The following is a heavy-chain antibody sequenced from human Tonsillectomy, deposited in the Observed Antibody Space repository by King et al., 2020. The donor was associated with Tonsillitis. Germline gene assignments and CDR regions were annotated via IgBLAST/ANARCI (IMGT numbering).Heavy chain of an antibody. Sequence: QLQESGPGLVKPSETLSLTCTVSGGSITSSNSYWGWIRQPPGKGLEWIGSIYYSGSTDYNPSLESRVTISVDTSKNQLSLKLSSVTAADTAIYYCARHRWFGGTYSEDYYYYYGMDVWGQGTTVTVSS. CDR2: IYYSGST. D-gene: IGHD1-26*01. CDR1: GGSITSSNSY. V-gene: IGHV4-39*01. CDR3: ARHRWFGGTYSEDYYYYYGMDV. J-gene: IGHJ6*02.